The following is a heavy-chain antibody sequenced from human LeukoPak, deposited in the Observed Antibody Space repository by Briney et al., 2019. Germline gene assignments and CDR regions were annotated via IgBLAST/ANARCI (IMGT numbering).Heavy chain of an antibody. CDR2: IYYSGST. J-gene: IGHJ4*02. D-gene: IGHD3-22*01. CDR1: GGSISSYY. Sequence: SETLSLTCTVSGGSISSYYWSWIRQPPGKGLEWIGYIYYSGSTNYNPSLKSRVTISVDTSKNQFSLKLSSVTAADTAVYYCAKAGSNYYDSSGFDYWGQGTLVTVSS. V-gene: IGHV4-59*01. CDR3: AKAGSNYYDSSGFDY.